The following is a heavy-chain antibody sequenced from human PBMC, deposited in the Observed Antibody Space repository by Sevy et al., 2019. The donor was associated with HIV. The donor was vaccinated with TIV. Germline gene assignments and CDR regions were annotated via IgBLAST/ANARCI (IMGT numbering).Heavy chain of an antibody. D-gene: IGHD2-2*01. J-gene: IGHJ6*02. CDR3: ARIKGASSSYAMDV. V-gene: IGHV3-66*01. CDR2: IHSDDTT. Sequence: GGSLRLSCAASGFTVNSNYMTWVRQAPGKGLEGVSVIHSDDTTYHADSVKDRFTISRDNFKNTLYLHMSSLRAEDTAVYYCARIKGASSSYAMDVWGQGTTVTVSS. CDR1: GFTVNSNY.